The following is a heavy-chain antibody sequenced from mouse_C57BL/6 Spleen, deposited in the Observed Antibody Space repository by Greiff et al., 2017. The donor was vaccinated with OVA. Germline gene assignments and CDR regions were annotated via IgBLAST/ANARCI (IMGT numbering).Heavy chain of an antibody. CDR1: GYTFTDYY. CDR2: IYPGSGNT. D-gene: IGHD1-1*01. CDR3: ARETTVVDNYAMDY. V-gene: IGHV1-76*01. Sequence: QVQLQQSGAELVRPGASVKLSCKASGYTFTDYYINWVKQRPGQGLEWIARIYPGSGNTYYNEKFKGKATLTAEKSSSTAYMQLSSLTSEDSAVYFCARETTVVDNYAMDYWGQGTSVTVSS. J-gene: IGHJ4*01.